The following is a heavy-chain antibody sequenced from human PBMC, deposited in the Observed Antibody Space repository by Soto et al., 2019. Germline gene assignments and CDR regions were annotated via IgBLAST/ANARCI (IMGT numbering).Heavy chain of an antibody. CDR3: AKGGPELRLSFDY. D-gene: IGHD1-7*01. Sequence: EVQLLESGGGLVQPGGSLRLSCAASGFTFSSYAMSWVRQAPGKGLEWVSAISGSGGSTYYADSVKGRFTISRDNXXXXXXXXXXXXXXXDTAVYYCAKGGPELRLSFDYWGQGTLVTVSS. CDR2: ISGSGGST. J-gene: IGHJ4*02. CDR1: GFTFSSYA. V-gene: IGHV3-23*01.